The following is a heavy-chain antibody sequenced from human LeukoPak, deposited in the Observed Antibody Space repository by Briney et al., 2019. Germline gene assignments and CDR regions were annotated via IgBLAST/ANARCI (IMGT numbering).Heavy chain of an antibody. CDR1: GFTFSSYA. CDR3: AKAQELWLPESDAFDI. Sequence: HPGGSLRLSCAASGFTFSSYAMSWVRQAPGKGLEWVSAISGSGGSTYYADSVKGRFTISRDNSKNTLYLQMNSLRAEDTAVYYCAKAQELWLPESDAFDIWGQGTMVTVSS. D-gene: IGHD6-19*01. J-gene: IGHJ3*02. V-gene: IGHV3-23*01. CDR2: ISGSGGST.